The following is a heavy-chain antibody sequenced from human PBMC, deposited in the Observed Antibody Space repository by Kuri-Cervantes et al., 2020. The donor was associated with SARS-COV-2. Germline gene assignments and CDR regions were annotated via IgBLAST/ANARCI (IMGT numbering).Heavy chain of an antibody. CDR3: AKDLSGRAGGYDPFPEIY. CDR2: VSGTGGSS. Sequence: GGSLRLSCAASGFTFSSFAMSWVRQAPGKGLEWVSTVSGTGGSSYYADSVKGRFTISRDNSKNTLYLQMNSLRAEDTAVYYCAKDLSGRAGGYDPFPEIYWGQGTLVTVSS. V-gene: IGHV3-23*01. CDR1: GFTFSSFA. D-gene: IGHD5-12*01. J-gene: IGHJ4*02.